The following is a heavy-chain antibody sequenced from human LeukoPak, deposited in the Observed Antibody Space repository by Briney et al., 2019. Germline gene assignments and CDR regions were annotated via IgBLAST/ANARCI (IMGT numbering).Heavy chain of an antibody. Sequence: SQTLSLTCTVSGGSISSISHHWSWIRQHPGEGLEWIGYIYYSGRISYNPSLKSRVTISVDTSKNQFSLRLTSVTAADTAVYYCARRGDSSVIHGFDIWAKGLWSPSLQ. CDR2: IYYSGRI. V-gene: IGHV4-31*03. J-gene: IGHJ3*02. CDR1: GGSISSISHH. CDR3: ARRGDSSVIHGFDI. D-gene: IGHD2-21*01.